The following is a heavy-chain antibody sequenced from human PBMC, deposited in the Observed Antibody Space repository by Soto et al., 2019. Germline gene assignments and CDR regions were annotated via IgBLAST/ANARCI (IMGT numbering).Heavy chain of an antibody. Sequence: EVQLLESGGGLVQPGGSLRLSCTASGFTFSSHAMTWVRQAPGKGLEWVSGLSDSGGSIYYADSVKGRFTISRDNSMNTLSLQMNTLRAEDTAVYYCAKVSRSWYAGFFDLWGQGTLVTVSS. D-gene: IGHD6-13*01. V-gene: IGHV3-23*01. CDR3: AKVSRSWYAGFFDL. CDR1: GFTFSSHA. CDR2: LSDSGGSI. J-gene: IGHJ4*02.